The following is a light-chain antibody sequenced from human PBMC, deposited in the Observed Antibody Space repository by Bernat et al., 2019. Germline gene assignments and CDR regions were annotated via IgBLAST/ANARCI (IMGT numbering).Light chain of an antibody. J-gene: IGKJ4*01. CDR3: QQYDRYPLP. Sequence: DIQMTQSPSSVSASVGARVIITCRSTQDISKYLAWFQQKPGKAPKSLIYGASTLYSGVPSRFSGSGSGTDFTLTISSLQPEDLGTYYCQQYDRYPLPFCGGTKVEVK. CDR2: GAS. CDR1: QDISKY. V-gene: IGKV1-16*01.